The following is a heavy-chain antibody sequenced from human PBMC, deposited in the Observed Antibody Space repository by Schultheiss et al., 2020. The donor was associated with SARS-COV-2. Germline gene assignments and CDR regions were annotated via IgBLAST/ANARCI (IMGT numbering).Heavy chain of an antibody. CDR2: IYHSGST. J-gene: IGHJ4*02. V-gene: IGHV4-34*01. CDR1: GGSFSGYY. CDR3: ARGGRGIAARHFDY. Sequence: SETLSLTCAVYGGSFSGYYWSWIRQPPGKGLEWIGYIYHSGSTYYNPSLKSRVTISVDRSKNQFSLKLSSVTAADTAVYYCARGGRGIAARHFDYWGQGTLVTVSS. D-gene: IGHD6-6*01.